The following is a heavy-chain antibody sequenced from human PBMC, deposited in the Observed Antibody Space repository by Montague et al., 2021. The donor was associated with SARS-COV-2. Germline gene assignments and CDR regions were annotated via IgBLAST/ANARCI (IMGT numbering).Heavy chain of an antibody. D-gene: IGHD6-13*01. J-gene: IGHJ6*02. CDR1: GGSIISYY. Sequence: ETLSLTCTVSGGSIISYYWSWIRQPPGKGLDWIGYIYYSGSTNYNPSLKSRVTISVDTSKNQFSLKLSSVTAADTAVYYCARAGQQLARYYYYGMDVWGQGTTVTVSS. CDR3: ARAGQQLARYYYYGMDV. CDR2: IYYSGST. V-gene: IGHV4-59*01.